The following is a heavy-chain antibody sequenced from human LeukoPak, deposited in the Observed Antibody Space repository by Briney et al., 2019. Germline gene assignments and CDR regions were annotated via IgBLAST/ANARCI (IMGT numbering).Heavy chain of an antibody. CDR1: GASISKTNW. CDR2: IYHSGKT. V-gene: IGHV4-4*02. Sequence: KPSETLSLTCSVSGASISKTNWWSWVRQPPGKGLEWTGEIYHSGKTNYNPSLKSRVTISVDKSKNQISLKLSSVTAADTAVYYCARDAYDSSGYSFDYWGQGTLVTVSS. D-gene: IGHD3-22*01. CDR3: ARDAYDSSGYSFDY. J-gene: IGHJ4*02.